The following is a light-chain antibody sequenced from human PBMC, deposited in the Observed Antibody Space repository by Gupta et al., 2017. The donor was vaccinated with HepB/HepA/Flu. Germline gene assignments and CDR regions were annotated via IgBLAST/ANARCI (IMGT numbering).Light chain of an antibody. CDR2: GAS. CDR1: QSVSSSY. J-gene: IGKJ2*01. CDR3: QQNGSSPLYT. Sequence: SPGARATLSCRASQSVSSSYLAWYKQKPGQAPRLLIYGASSRATGIPDRFSGSGNGTDFTLTISRREPEDVAVYYCQQNGSSPLYTFGQGTKLEIK. V-gene: IGKV3-20*01.